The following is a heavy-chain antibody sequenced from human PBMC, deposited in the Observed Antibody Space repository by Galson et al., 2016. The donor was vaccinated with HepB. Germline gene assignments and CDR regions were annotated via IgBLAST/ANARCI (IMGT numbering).Heavy chain of an antibody. CDR3: SKDFGREVYGSSGP. CDR1: GFIFSIYA. J-gene: IGHJ5*02. CDR2: IMHSGATT. Sequence: SLRLSCAASGFIFSIYAMNWVRQAPGKGLKWVSTIMHSGATTYYADSVRGRFTVSRDNFRNTLYLQMNNLRPEDTAVYYYSKDFGREVYGSSGPWGQGALVTVST. D-gene: IGHD3-22*01. V-gene: IGHV3-23*01.